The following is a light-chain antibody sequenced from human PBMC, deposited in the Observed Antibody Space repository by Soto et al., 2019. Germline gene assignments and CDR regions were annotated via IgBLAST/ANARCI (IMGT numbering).Light chain of an antibody. J-gene: IGKJ5*01. CDR2: DAS. CDR1: QLISNY. Sequence: EIVLARCPATLSFSSAETATRSCRANQLISNYLAWYQQKPGQAPRLLIYDASNRATGIPARFSGSGSGTDFTLTISRLEPQAFPVYFSHQYSDLPLTFGQGTRLEIK. CDR3: HQYSDLPLT. V-gene: IGKV3-11*01.